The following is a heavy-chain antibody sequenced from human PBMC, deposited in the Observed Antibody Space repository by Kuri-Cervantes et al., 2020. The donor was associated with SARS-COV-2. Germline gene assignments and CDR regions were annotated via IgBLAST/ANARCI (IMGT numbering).Heavy chain of an antibody. CDR3: ARDRTILDYFDY. CDR1: GFTFSSYW. Sequence: LTCAASGFTFSSYWMHWVRQAPGKGLVWVSRIKSDGSSTSYADSVKGLFTISSDNAKDTLYLRMHSLRAEDTAVYYCARDRTILDYFDYWGQGTLVTVSS. J-gene: IGHJ4*02. V-gene: IGHV3-74*01. CDR2: IKSDGSST. D-gene: IGHD3-9*01.